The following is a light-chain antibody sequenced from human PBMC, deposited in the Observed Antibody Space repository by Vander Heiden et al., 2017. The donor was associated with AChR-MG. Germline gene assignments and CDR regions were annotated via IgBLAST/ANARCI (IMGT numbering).Light chain of an antibody. Sequence: SSELTQDPAASVALGQPVRITCQGDSLRSYYASSYQQKPGQAPVLVIYGKNNRPSGIPDRFSGSSSGNTASLTITGAQAEDEADYYCNSRDSSGNPVFGGGTKLTVL. V-gene: IGLV3-19*01. J-gene: IGLJ3*02. CDR1: SLRSYY. CDR3: NSRDSSGNPV. CDR2: GKN.